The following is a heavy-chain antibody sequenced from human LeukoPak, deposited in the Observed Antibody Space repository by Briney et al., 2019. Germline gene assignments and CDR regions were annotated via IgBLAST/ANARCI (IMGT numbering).Heavy chain of an antibody. V-gene: IGHV5-51*01. J-gene: IGHJ5*02. D-gene: IGHD3-10*01. CDR1: GYSFTSYW. Sequence: GESLKISCKGSGYSFTSYWIGWVRQMPGKGLEWMGIIYPGDSDTRYSPSIQGQVTISADKSISTAYLQWSSLKASDTAMYYCARTNMVRGVIGWFDPWGQGTLVTASS. CDR2: IYPGDSDT. CDR3: ARTNMVRGVIGWFDP.